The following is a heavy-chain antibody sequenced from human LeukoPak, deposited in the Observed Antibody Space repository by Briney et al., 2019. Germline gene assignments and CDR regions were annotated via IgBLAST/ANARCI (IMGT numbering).Heavy chain of an antibody. D-gene: IGHD3-10*01. CDR1: GYTFSSFA. V-gene: IGHV3-23*01. Sequence: GASLRLSCVASGYTFSSFAMSRVRQGPGKGLEWVSTISGSGDSTYYADSVKGRFTISRDNAKNSLYLQMNSLRAEDTAVYYCARDSYGSGIRAFDIWGQGTMVTVSS. CDR2: ISGSGDST. CDR3: ARDSYGSGIRAFDI. J-gene: IGHJ3*02.